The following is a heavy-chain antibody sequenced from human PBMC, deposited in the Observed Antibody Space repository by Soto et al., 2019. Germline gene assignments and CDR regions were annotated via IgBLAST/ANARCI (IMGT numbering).Heavy chain of an antibody. CDR2: IFSNDEK. V-gene: IGHV2-26*01. Sequence: QVTLKESGPVLVKPTETLTLTCTVSGFSLSNARMGVSWIRQPPGNALEWLAHIFSNDEKSYSTSLKSRLTISKDTSKSQVVLTMTNMDPVDTATYYCARSHPPWLETSGAFDIWGQGTMVTVSS. CDR1: GFSLSNARMG. D-gene: IGHD6-19*01. CDR3: ARSHPPWLETSGAFDI. J-gene: IGHJ3*02.